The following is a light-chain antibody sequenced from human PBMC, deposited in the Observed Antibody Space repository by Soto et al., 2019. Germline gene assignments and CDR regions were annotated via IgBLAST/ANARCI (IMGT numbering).Light chain of an antibody. V-gene: IGLV4-69*01. J-gene: IGLJ2*01. Sequence: QLVLTQSPSASASLGASVKLTCTLSSGHSSYAIAWHQKQPGKGPRYLMDLNNDGSHTKGEGIPDRFSCSSSGADRYLIISSLQSEDEADYYCQTWGTGFQFFGGGTKLTVL. CDR3: QTWGTGFQF. CDR2: LNNDGSH. CDR1: SGHSSYA.